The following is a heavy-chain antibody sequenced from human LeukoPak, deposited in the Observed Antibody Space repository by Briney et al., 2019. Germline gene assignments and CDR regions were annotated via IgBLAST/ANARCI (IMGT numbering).Heavy chain of an antibody. Sequence: GGSLRLSCAASGFTFSSYAMSWVRQAPGKGLEWVSAISGGGVSTYYADSVKGRFTISRDNSKNTLYLQMNSLRAEDTAVYYCARDTDTVTTILDYWGQGTLVTVSS. CDR1: GFTFSSYA. CDR3: ARDTDTVTTILDY. CDR2: ISGGGVST. V-gene: IGHV3-23*01. D-gene: IGHD4-17*01. J-gene: IGHJ4*02.